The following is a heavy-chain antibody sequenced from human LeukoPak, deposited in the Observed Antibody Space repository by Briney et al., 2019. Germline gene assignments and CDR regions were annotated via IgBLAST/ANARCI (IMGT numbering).Heavy chain of an antibody. CDR3: ATETRYSSGWSPYYYYYMDV. V-gene: IGHV3-9*01. CDR1: GFTFDDYA. Sequence: GGSLRLSCAASGFTFDDYAMHWVRQAPGKGLEWVSGISWNSGSIGYADSVKGRFTISRDNAKNSLYLQMNSLRAEDTAVYYCATETRYSSGWSPYYYYYMDVWGKGTTVTISS. D-gene: IGHD6-19*01. J-gene: IGHJ6*03. CDR2: ISWNSGSI.